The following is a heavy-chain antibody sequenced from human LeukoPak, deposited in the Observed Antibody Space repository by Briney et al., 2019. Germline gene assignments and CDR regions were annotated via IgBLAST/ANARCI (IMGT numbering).Heavy chain of an antibody. CDR1: GFSFSIYS. J-gene: IGHJ4*02. D-gene: IGHD6-13*01. CDR3: AKLLAAGDLNFDY. CDR2: ISGSGVST. Sequence: PGGSLRLSCAASGFSFSIYSMNWVRQAPGKGLEWVPAISGSGVSTYYADSVKGRFTVSRDNSKNTLYLQMSSLRAEDTAVYYCAKLLAAGDLNFDYWGQGTLVTVSS. V-gene: IGHV3-23*01.